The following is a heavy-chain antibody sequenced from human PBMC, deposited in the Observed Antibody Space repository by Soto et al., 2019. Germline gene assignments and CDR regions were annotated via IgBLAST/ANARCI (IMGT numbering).Heavy chain of an antibody. V-gene: IGHV4-59*01. CDR2: ISYSGST. D-gene: IGHD4-17*01. Sequence: QVQLQESGPGLVKPSETLSLTCTVSGGSISSYFWSWIRQPPGKGLEWIGYISYSGSTSYNPSLWSRVSISVDTSKSQVSLKLSSVTAADTAVYYCAREVGAAYGYPFDYWGQGTLVTVSS. CDR1: GGSISSYF. J-gene: IGHJ4*02. CDR3: AREVGAAYGYPFDY.